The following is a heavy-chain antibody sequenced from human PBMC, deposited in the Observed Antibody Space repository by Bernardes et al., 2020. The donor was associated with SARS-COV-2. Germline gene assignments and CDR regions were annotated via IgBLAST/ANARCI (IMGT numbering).Heavy chain of an antibody. V-gene: IGHV1-2*04. CDR3: ARAQLWGYDAFDI. D-gene: IGHD5-18*01. Sequence: ASVKVSCKASGYTFTGYYMHWVRQAPGQGLEWMGWINPNSGGTNYAQKFQGWVTMTRDTSISTAYMELSRLRSDDTAVYYCARAQLWGYDAFDIWGQETMVTVSS. CDR2: INPNSGGT. CDR1: GYTFTGYY. J-gene: IGHJ3*02.